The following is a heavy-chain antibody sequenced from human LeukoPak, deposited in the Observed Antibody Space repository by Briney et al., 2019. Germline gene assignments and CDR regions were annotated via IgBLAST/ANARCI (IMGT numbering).Heavy chain of an antibody. CDR2: VSYSGST. D-gene: IGHD6-19*01. Sequence: SETLSLTCNVPGGSVSSGGYYWNWIRQPPGKGLEWIGHVSYSGSTNYNPSLKSRVTISLDTSKNQFSLKLSSMTAADTAVYFCARDPKSAVGYYYYGMEVWGQGTTVTVSS. CDR3: ARDPKSAVGYYYYGMEV. V-gene: IGHV4-61*08. J-gene: IGHJ6*02. CDR1: GGSVSSGGYY.